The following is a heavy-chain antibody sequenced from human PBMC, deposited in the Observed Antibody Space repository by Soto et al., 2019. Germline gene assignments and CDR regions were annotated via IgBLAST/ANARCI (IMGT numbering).Heavy chain of an antibody. V-gene: IGHV4-39*01. CDR1: GGSISSSSYY. D-gene: IGHD4-17*01. J-gene: IGHJ5*02. CDR3: VTLTRDTYGDYQFDP. CDR2: IYYSGST. Sequence: SETLSLTCTVSGGSISSSSYYGGWIRQPPGKGLEWIGSIYYSGSTYYNPSLKSRVTISVDTSKNQFSLKLSSVTAADTAVYYCVTLTRDTYGDYQFDPWGQGTLVTVSS.